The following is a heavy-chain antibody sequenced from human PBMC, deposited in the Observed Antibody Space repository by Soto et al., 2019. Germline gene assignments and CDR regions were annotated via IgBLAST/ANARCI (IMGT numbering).Heavy chain of an antibody. CDR3: ADSVRDFLEYGYMDAQVLEI. D-gene: IGHD5-12*01. CDR1: GGTFSNFA. CDR2: IIPLFSVA. Sequence: QVQLVQSGPEVKKPGSSVKVSCEASGGTFSNFAVNWVRQAPGQGLEWVGGIIPLFSVAKYAQKFEGRVTIVADHPTSTAYMELSMLRSDDTAVDCCADSVRDFLEYGYMDAQVLEIWGQGIKVAV. J-gene: IGHJ3*02. V-gene: IGHV1-69*17.